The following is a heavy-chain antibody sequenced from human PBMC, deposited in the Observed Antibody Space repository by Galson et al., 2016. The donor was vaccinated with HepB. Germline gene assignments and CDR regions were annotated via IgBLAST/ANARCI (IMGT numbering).Heavy chain of an antibody. CDR3: ASLDNRRGGEY. V-gene: IGHV4-4*02. J-gene: IGHJ4*02. CDR2: IYHSGST. CDR1: GASISNMNW. Sequence: SETLSLTCAVSGASISNMNWWSWVRQPPGKGLEWIGEIYHSGSTNYNPSLKSRVTMSVDKSKNQFPLKLSSVTAADTAVYYCASLDNRRGGEYWGQGSLVTVSS. D-gene: IGHD1-14*01.